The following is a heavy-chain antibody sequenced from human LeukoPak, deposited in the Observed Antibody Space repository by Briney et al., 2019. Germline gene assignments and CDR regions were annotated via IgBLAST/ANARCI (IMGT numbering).Heavy chain of an antibody. CDR2: IVVGSGNT. CDR1: GFTFTSSA. Sequence: ASVKVSCKASGFTFTSSAVQWVRQARGRRLEWIGWIVVGSGNTNYAQMFQGRVTITRDMSTSTAYMELSSLRSEDTAVYYCAAPSRIQLDYWGQGTLFTVSS. CDR3: AAPSRIQLDY. D-gene: IGHD5-18*01. V-gene: IGHV1-58*01. J-gene: IGHJ4*02.